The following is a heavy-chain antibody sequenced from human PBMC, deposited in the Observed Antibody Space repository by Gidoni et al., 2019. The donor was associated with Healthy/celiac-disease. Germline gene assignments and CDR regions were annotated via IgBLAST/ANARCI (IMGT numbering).Heavy chain of an antibody. CDR1: GFTVSSNY. D-gene: IGHD3-10*01. J-gene: IGHJ1*01. CDR3: AGRGLPEYFQH. CDR2: IYSGGST. V-gene: IGHV3-53*04. Sequence: EVQLVESGGGLVQPGGSLRLSGAAAGFTVSSNYMSRVRQAPGKGLEWVSVIYSGGSTYYADSVKGRFTISRHNSKNTLYLQMNSLRAEDTAVYYCAGRGLPEYFQHWGQGTLVTVSS.